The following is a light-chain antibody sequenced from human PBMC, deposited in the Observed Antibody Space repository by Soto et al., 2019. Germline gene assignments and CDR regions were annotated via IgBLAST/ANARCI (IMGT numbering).Light chain of an antibody. CDR3: KQRGNWPHIG. V-gene: IGKV3-11*01. Sequence: IVWTQSRASLSLSPRKIVTLSCRASQSIRNSLAWYPRQPCQAPRLLIYDASDRATGIPARFSGSGSGTDFTLTISSLEPEDFAFYYCKQRGNWPHIGLGQGTRLEIK. CDR2: DAS. CDR1: QSIRNS. J-gene: IGKJ5*01.